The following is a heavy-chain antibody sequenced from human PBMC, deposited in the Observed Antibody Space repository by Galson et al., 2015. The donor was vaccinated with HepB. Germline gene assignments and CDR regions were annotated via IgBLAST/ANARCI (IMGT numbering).Heavy chain of an antibody. J-gene: IGHJ4*02. CDR1: GFTFNSFG. CDR3: AEDLFWSGSYFDS. Sequence: SLRLSCAASGFTFNSFGMNWVRQAPGKGLEWVAVISYHGNNQYYADSVKGRFTISRDNSNNTLYLQMTSLRAEDTAVYFCAEDLFWSGSYFDSWGQGTLVTVSS. V-gene: IGHV3-30*18. CDR2: ISYHGNNQ. D-gene: IGHD3-3*01.